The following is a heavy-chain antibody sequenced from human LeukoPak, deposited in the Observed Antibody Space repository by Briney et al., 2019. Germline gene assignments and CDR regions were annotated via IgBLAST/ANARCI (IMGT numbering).Heavy chain of an antibody. J-gene: IGHJ4*02. CDR1: GSTFSTFW. D-gene: IGHD1-1*01. V-gene: IGHV3-7*01. Sequence: PGGSLRLSCAASGSTFSTFWMSWVRQAPGKGLEWVANIKEDGSEKYYVDSMKGRFTVSRDNAKNSPYLQMDSLRAEDTAVYYCARGGTFVSDYWGQGTLVTVSS. CDR2: IKEDGSEK. CDR3: ARGGTFVSDY.